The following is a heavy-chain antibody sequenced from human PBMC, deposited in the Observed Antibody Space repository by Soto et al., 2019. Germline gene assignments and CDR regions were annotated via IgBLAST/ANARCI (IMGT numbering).Heavy chain of an antibody. CDR1: GFTFSTYS. D-gene: IGHD2-2*01. V-gene: IGHV3-48*01. J-gene: IGHJ4*02. Sequence: PGGSLRLSCAASGFTFSTYSMNWVRQAPGKGLEWVSFIGTTGSTKYYADSVKGRFTISRDNAKNSLYLQMNSLRAEDTAVYYCARDPANCRTTSCYAFFDYWGQGTLVTVSS. CDR3: ARDPANCRTTSCYAFFDY. CDR2: IGTTGSTK.